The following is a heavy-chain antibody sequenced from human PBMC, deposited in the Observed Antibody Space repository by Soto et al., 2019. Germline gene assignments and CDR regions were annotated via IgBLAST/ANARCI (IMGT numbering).Heavy chain of an antibody. CDR2: IIPVLGPA. CDR3: VRAAKRYFDY. J-gene: IGHJ4*02. CDR1: GGTYNSFA. V-gene: IGHV1-69*10. Sequence: SVKVSCKASGGTYNSFAISCVRQAPVQGREWMGGIIPVLGPAFYAQKFQGRVTITADKSTTTAYLELTSLRSEDTAVYYCVRAAKRYFDYWGQGTLVTVSS.